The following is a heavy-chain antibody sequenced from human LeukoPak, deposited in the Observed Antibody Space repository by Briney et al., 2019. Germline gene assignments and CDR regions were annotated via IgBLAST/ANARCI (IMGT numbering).Heavy chain of an antibody. D-gene: IGHD6-19*01. CDR3: ARQGYSSGK. CDR1: GFTFSNYW. Sequence: GGSLRLSCAASGFTFSNYWMNWVRQAPGKGLEWVDSIQRDGSEKYYVESVQGRFTISRDNAKNSLYLQMNSLRVEDTAVYYCARQGYSSGKWGQGTLVTVSS. V-gene: IGHV3-7*01. CDR2: IQRDGSEK. J-gene: IGHJ4*02.